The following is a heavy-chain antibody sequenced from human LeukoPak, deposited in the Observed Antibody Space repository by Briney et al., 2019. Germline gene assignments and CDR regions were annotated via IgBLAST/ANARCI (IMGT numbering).Heavy chain of an antibody. CDR1: GFTFSSYW. J-gene: IGHJ3*02. V-gene: IGHV3-7*01. CDR3: ARRGGYYYQAFDI. CDR2: IKQDGSEK. Sequence: GGSLRLSCAASGFTFSSYWMSWVRQAPGKGLEWVANIKQDGSEKYYVDSVKGRFTISRDNAKNSLYLQMNSLRAKDTAVYYCARRGGYYYQAFDIWGQGTMVTVSS. D-gene: IGHD3-22*01.